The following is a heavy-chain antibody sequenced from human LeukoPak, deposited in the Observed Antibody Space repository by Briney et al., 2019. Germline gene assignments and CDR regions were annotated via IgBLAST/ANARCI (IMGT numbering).Heavy chain of an antibody. J-gene: IGHJ4*02. V-gene: IGHV1-69*13. D-gene: IGHD3-3*01. CDR2: IIPIFGTA. CDR1: GGTFSSYA. Sequence: SVKVSCKASGGTFSSYAISWVRQAPGQGLEWMGGIIPIFGTANYAQKFQGRVTITADESTSTAYMELSSLRSEDTAVYYCARRATDFWSGYYFDYWGQGTLVTVSS. CDR3: ARRATDFWSGYYFDY.